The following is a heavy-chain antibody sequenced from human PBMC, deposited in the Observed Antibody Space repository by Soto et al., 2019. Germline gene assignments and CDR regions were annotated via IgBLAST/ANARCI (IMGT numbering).Heavy chain of an antibody. J-gene: IGHJ4*02. V-gene: IGHV3-74*01. CDR3: ARDTDGLNY. Sequence: EVQLVESGGGLVQPGGSLRLSCAASGLIFSNYKMHWVRQAPGKGLVWVSRINTDGSITAYADSVTGRFTVSRDNAKDTLYLQMHSLRAEDTAVYYCARDTDGLNYWGQGTLVTVSS. CDR2: INTDGSIT. CDR1: GLIFSNYK.